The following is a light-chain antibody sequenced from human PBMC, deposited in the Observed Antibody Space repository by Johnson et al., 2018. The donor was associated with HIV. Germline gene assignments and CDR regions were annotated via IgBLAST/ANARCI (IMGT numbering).Light chain of an antibody. Sequence: QSVLTQPPSVSAAPGQKVTISCSGSSSKIGNKYVSWYQQLPGTAHKVLIYDNSKRPSGIPDRFSGSKSGTSATLVITGLQTGDEADYYCGAWDSSLSAYVFGTGTKVTVL. J-gene: IGLJ1*01. CDR1: SSKIGNKY. CDR3: GAWDSSLSAYV. V-gene: IGLV1-51*01. CDR2: DNS.